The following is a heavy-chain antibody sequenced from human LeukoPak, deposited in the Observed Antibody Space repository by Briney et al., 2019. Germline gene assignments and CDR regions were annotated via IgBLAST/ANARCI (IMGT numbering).Heavy chain of an antibody. J-gene: IGHJ4*02. V-gene: IGHV5-51*01. CDR2: IYPGDSDS. D-gene: IGHD2-15*01. CDR1: GYSFTSFW. Sequence: PGESLKISCKGSGYSFTSFWISWVRQMPGKGLEWMGIIYPGDSDSRYSPSFQGQVTMSADKSISTAYLQWSSLKASDTAMYYCARQYCSGGRCYSDYWGQGTLVTVSS. CDR3: ARQYCSGGRCYSDY.